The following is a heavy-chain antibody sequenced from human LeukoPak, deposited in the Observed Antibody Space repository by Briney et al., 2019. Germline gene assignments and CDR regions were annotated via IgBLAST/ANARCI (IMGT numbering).Heavy chain of an antibody. D-gene: IGHD2-2*01. CDR1: GGSISINSYY. CDR3: ARGVLRYCSSTSCYYYYYMDV. J-gene: IGHJ6*03. CDR2: IYYSGNT. V-gene: IGHV4-39*07. Sequence: SETLSLTCTVSGGSISINSYYWGWIRQPPGKGLEWIGSIYYSGNTYYNPSLKSRVTISVDTSKNQFSLKLSSVTAADTAVYYCARGVLRYCSSTSCYYYYYMDVWGKGTTVTVSS.